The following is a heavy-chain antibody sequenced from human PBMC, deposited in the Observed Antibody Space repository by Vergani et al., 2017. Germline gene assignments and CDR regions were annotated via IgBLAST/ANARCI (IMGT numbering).Heavy chain of an antibody. CDR3: VRERSSSWNYYFDY. J-gene: IGHJ4*02. V-gene: IGHV1-2*02. D-gene: IGHD6-13*01. CDR2: INPNSGGT. Sequence: QVQLVQSGAEVQKPGASVKVSCKASGYTFTGYYMHWVRQAPGQGLERMGWINPNSGGTNYAQKFQGRVTMTRDTSISTAYMELSRLRSDDTAVYYCVRERSSSWNYYFDYWGQGTLVTVSS. CDR1: GYTFTGYY.